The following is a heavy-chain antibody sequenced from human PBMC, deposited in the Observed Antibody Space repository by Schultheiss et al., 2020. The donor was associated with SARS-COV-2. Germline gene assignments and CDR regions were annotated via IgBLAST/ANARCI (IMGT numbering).Heavy chain of an antibody. CDR2: INSDGSST. CDR3: ARIVAGGAVDY. D-gene: IGHD5-12*01. J-gene: IGHJ4*02. V-gene: IGHV3-74*01. Sequence: GGSLRLSCAASGFTLSTYWMHWVRQAPGKGPVWVSRINSDGSSTSYADSVKGRFTISRDNAKNTLYLQMNSLRAEDTAVYYCARIVAGGAVDYWGQGTLVTVSS. CDR1: GFTLSTYW.